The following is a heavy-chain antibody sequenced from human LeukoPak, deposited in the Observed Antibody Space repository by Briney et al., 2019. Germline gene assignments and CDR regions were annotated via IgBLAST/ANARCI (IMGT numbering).Heavy chain of an antibody. CDR1: GGSISNYY. D-gene: IGHD5-24*01. CDR2: IHDSGST. CDR3: ARLDAAAGRYLQFFY. Sequence: SETLSLTCTVSGGSISNYYRSWIRQSREKGLEWIGYIHDSGSTNYNPSLKSRVTISVDTSKSQFSLKLGSVTAADTAVYYCARLDAAAGRYLQFFYWGQGTLVTVSS. V-gene: IGHV4-59*08. J-gene: IGHJ4*02.